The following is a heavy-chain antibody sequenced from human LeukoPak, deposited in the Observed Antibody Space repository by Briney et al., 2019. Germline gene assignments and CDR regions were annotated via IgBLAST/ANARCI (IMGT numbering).Heavy chain of an antibody. V-gene: IGHV4-59*01. CDR1: GGSISSYY. CDR3: ARVGLSDYYYYMDV. J-gene: IGHJ6*03. Sequence: SETLSLTCTVSGGSISSYYWSWIRQPPGKGLGWIGYIYYSGSTTYNPSLKSRVTISVDTSKNQFSLKLSSVTAADTAVYYCARVGLSDYYYYMDVWGKGTTVTVSS. D-gene: IGHD3-10*01. CDR2: IYYSGST.